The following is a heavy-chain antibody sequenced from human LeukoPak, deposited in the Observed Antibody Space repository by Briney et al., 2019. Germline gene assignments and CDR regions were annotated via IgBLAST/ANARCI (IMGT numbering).Heavy chain of an antibody. V-gene: IGHV3-53*01. CDR2: IYSGGST. CDR1: GFTISSNY. Sequence: PGGSLRLSCAASGFTISSNYMSWVRQAPGEGLEWVSIIYSGGSTYYADSVKGRFTISRDNSENTLYLQMISLRAEDTAVYYCARGRTYFDYSGQGTLVTVSS. CDR3: ARGRTYFDY. J-gene: IGHJ4*02. D-gene: IGHD1-14*01.